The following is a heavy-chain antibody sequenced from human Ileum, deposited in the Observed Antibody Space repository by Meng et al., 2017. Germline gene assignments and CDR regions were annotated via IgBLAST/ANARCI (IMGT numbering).Heavy chain of an antibody. CDR1: GGSFSDYY. D-gene: IGHD1-1*01. Sequence: GQLRQWGAGLLKPSETLSLTCVVYGGSFSDYYWSWIRQPPGKGLEWIGEINHSGSTNYNPSLESRATISVDTSQNNFSLKLSSVTAADTAVYYCARGPSTMAHDSVYWGQGTLVTVSS. J-gene: IGHJ4*02. V-gene: IGHV4-34*01. CDR3: ARGPSTMAHDSVY. CDR2: INHSGST.